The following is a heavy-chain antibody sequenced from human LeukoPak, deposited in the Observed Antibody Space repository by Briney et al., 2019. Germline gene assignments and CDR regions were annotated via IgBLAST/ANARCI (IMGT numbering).Heavy chain of an antibody. V-gene: IGHV1-8*03. CDR2: MNPNSGNT. CDR3: VRGAGATISYYHYYMDV. Sequence: ASVKVSCKASGYTFTSYDINWVRQATGQGLEWVGWMNPNSGNTGYAQKFQGRVTITRNTSISTAYMEQSSLRSEDTAVYYCVRGAGATISYYHYYMDVWGKGTTVTVSS. J-gene: IGHJ6*03. CDR1: GYTFTSYD. D-gene: IGHD1-26*01.